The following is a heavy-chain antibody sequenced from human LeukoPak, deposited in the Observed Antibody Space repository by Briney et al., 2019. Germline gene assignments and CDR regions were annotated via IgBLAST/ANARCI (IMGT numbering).Heavy chain of an antibody. CDR3: ARDNYDTSAGAFDI. V-gene: IGHV1-69*13. CDR2: IIPIFGTA. J-gene: IGHJ3*02. CDR1: GGTFSSYA. D-gene: IGHD3-22*01. Sequence: EASVKVSCKASGGTFSSYAISWVRQAPGQGLEWMGGIIPIFGTANYAQKFQGRVTITADESTSTAYMELSSLRSEDTAVYYCARDNYDTSAGAFDIWGQGTMVTVSS.